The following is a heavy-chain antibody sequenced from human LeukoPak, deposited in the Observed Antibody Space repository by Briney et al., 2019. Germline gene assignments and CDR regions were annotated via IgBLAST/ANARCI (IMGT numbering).Heavy chain of an antibody. J-gene: IGHJ4*02. CDR1: GGSISSYY. CDR3: ARARFEILTGGWFDY. D-gene: IGHD3-9*01. Sequence: PSETLSLTCTVSGGSISSYYWSWIRQPPGKGLEWIGYIYYSGSTNYNPSLKSRVTISVDTSKNQFSLKLSSVTAADTAVYYCARARFEILTGGWFDYWGQGTLVTVSS. CDR2: IYYSGST. V-gene: IGHV4-59*01.